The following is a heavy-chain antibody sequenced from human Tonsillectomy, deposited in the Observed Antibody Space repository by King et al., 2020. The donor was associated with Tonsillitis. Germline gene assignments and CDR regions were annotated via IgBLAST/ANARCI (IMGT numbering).Heavy chain of an antibody. CDR2: IDPTDSST. V-gene: IGHV5-10-1*03. J-gene: IGHJ1*01. CDR3: ARYFHDSNHYYEH. Sequence: DVQLVESGAEVKKPGESLRISCKGSGYSFSSYWISWVRQMPGKGLEWMGRIDPTDSSTTYSPSFQGHVTISADQSVNTAYLQWSSLKASDTAMYYCARYFHDSNHYYEHWGQGTLVIVSS. D-gene: IGHD3-22*01. CDR1: GYSFSSYW.